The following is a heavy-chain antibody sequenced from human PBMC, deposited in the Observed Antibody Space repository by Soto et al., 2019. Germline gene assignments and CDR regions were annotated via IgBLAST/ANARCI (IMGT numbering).Heavy chain of an antibody. Sequence: ASVKVSCKASGYTFTSYGISWVRQAPGQGLEWMGWISAYNGNTNYAQKLQGRVTMTTDTSTSTAYMELRSLRSDDTAVYYCARYRGYDSSGYYGAFDIWGQGTMVTVSS. CDR3: ARYRGYDSSGYYGAFDI. V-gene: IGHV1-18*01. J-gene: IGHJ3*02. CDR1: GYTFTSYG. CDR2: ISAYNGNT. D-gene: IGHD3-22*01.